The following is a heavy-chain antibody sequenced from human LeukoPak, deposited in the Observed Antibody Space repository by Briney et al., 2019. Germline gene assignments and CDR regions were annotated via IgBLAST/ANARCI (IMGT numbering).Heavy chain of an antibody. Sequence: GGSLRLSCAASGFTFTNYWMHWVRQAPGKGLVWVSRMDSGGSSTTYADSVKGRFTISRDNAKNTLYLQMNSLRVEDTAVYYCAKDTRAIVGSAHNAFDIWGQGTMVTVSS. CDR2: MDSGGSST. D-gene: IGHD1-26*01. CDR3: AKDTRAIVGSAHNAFDI. J-gene: IGHJ3*02. CDR1: GFTFTNYW. V-gene: IGHV3-74*03.